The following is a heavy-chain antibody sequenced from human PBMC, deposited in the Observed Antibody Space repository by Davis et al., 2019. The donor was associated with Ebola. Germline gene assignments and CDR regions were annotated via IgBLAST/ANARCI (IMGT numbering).Heavy chain of an antibody. D-gene: IGHD3-3*01. CDR3: AREGDTIFGVVPDYYYYGMDV. Sequence: ASVKVSCKASGYTFTSYGISWVRQAPGQGLEWMGWISAYNGNTNYAQKLQGRVTMTTDTSTSTAYMELRSLRSDDTAVYYCAREGDTIFGVVPDYYYYGMDVWGQGTTVTVSS. V-gene: IGHV1-18*01. CDR2: ISAYNGNT. J-gene: IGHJ6*02. CDR1: GYTFTSYG.